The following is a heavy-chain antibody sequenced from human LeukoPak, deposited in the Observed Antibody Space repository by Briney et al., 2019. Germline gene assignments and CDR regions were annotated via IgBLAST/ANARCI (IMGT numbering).Heavy chain of an antibody. Sequence: GGTLRLSCAASGFTFSTYGMSWVRQALGKGLEWVSAINGGGGSTYYADSVKGRFTISRDNSKNTLYLQMNSLRAEDTAVYYCASIVYSGYDSNDYWGQGTLVTVSS. D-gene: IGHD5-12*01. CDR2: INGGGGST. CDR1: GFTFSTYG. CDR3: ASIVYSGYDSNDY. V-gene: IGHV3-23*01. J-gene: IGHJ4*02.